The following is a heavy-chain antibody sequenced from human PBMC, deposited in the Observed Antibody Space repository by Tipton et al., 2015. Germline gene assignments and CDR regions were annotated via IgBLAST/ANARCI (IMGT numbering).Heavy chain of an antibody. CDR2: ISHSGKT. Sequence: LRLSCAVSAYSISTDYYWVWIRQPPGKGLEWIGAISHSGKTYSNPSLKSRVTISADTSKNQFSLRLTSVTAADTVVYYCACHDYDLLTRDYQTVDYWGQGTRVTVSS. V-gene: IGHV4-38-2*01. CDR3: ACHDYDLLTRDYQTVDY. CDR1: AYSISTDYY. J-gene: IGHJ4*02. D-gene: IGHD3-9*01.